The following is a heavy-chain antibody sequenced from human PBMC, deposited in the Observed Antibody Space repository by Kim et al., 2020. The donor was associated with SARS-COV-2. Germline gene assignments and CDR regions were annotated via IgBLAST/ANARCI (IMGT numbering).Heavy chain of an antibody. D-gene: IGHD2-15*01. CDR2: IYPDDSET. V-gene: IGHV5-51*01. Sequence: GESLKISCKGSGYNFSTYWIGWVRQMPGKGLEWMGIIYPDDSETRYSPSFRGQVTISVDKSISTAYMQWTSLKASDTAMYYCARRGGGCRGGTCYSFWYFDPWGRGTLVTVSS. CDR3: ARRGGGCRGGTCYSFWYFDP. CDR1: GYNFSTYW. J-gene: IGHJ2*01.